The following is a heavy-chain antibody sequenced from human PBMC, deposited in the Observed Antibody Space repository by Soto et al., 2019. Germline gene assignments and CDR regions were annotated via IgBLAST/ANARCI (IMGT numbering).Heavy chain of an antibody. V-gene: IGHV3-7*01. Sequence: EVQLVESGGGLVQPGGSLRLSCVDSGFTFSSYWMSWVRQAPVKGRGWVGNIKQDGSEENYVDSVKGRFTISRDNAKNSMYLQMNSLRAEDTAVYYCARIASSGRGWDVWGQGTTVVVSS. CDR3: ARIASSGRGWDV. D-gene: IGHD3-10*01. CDR1: GFTFSSYW. CDR2: IKQDGSEE. J-gene: IGHJ6*02.